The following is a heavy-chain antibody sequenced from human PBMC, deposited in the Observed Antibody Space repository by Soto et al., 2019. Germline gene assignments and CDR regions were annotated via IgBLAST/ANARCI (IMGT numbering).Heavy chain of an antibody. V-gene: IGHV1-46*01. D-gene: IGHD2-15*01. J-gene: IGHJ1*01. CDR3: VRGYCTTSPCSGDFQF. CDR1: GYKFTTYF. Sequence: QVQLVQSGAELKKPGASVKVACKASGYKFTTYFIHWVRQAPGQGLEWMGMIHPSGDTGYAQKFRSRVTITIDTSTTTAYMELRNLTSEDTAVYFSVRGYCTTSPCSGDFQFWGQGTLVTVSS. CDR2: IHPSGDT.